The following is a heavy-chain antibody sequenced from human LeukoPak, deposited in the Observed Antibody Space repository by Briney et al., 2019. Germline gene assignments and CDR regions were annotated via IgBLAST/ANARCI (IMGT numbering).Heavy chain of an antibody. D-gene: IGHD3-16*01. V-gene: IGHV1-8*01. CDR3: ARGFGGEVPGVNYYMDV. CDR2: MNPNSGNT. Sequence: GASVKVSCKASGYTFTSYDINWVRQATGQGLEWMGWMNPNSGNTGYAQMFQGRVTFTRNTSISTAYMELNSLRSEDTAVYYCARGFGGEVPGVNYYMDVWGKGTTVTVSS. J-gene: IGHJ6*03. CDR1: GYTFTSYD.